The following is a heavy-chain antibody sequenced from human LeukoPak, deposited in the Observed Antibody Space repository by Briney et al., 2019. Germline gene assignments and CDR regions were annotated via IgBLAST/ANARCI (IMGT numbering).Heavy chain of an antibody. CDR2: IKPDGSET. CDR3: GGFGYEAAVDL. D-gene: IGHD3-10*01. V-gene: IGHV3-7*01. CDR1: GLTFRTYW. J-gene: IGHJ4*02. Sequence: GGSLRLSCAASGLTFRTYWMKWLRQAPGKGLEWVANIKPDGSETYYVDPVKGRFTISRDNAKNLLYLQMNSLRGEDTAVYYCGGFGYEAAVDLWGQGTLVTVSS.